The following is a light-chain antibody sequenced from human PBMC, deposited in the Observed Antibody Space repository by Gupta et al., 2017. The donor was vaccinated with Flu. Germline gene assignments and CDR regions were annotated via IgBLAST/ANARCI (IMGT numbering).Light chain of an antibody. CDR2: GAS. J-gene: IGKJ5*01. V-gene: IGKV3-20*01. CDR3: QNYDNSPLIT. Sequence: VVLTQSPGTLSLSPGERATLSCRASETISSSFLAWYQQKPGQAPRLLSYGASSRATGVPDRVSGSGSGAEXTLTISXLEPEDFAVYYCQNYDNSPLITFGXGTRLEIK. CDR1: ETISSSF.